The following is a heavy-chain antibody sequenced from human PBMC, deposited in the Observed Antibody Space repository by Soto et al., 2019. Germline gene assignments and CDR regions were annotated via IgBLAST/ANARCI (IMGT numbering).Heavy chain of an antibody. J-gene: IGHJ4*02. CDR1: GYTFTSYY. Sequence: QVQLVQSGAEVKKPGASVKVSCKASGYTFTSYYMHWVRQAPGQGLEWMGIINPSGGSTSYAQKFRGRVTMSRDTSTSTVYMELSSLRSEDTAVYYCARDKNIGPFWSGYYPPHHFDYWGQGTLVTVSS. CDR3: ARDKNIGPFWSGYYPPHHFDY. D-gene: IGHD3-3*01. CDR2: INPSGGST. V-gene: IGHV1-46*01.